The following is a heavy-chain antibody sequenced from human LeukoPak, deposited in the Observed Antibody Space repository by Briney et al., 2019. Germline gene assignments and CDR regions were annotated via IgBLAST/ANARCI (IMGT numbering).Heavy chain of an antibody. CDR1: GFTVSSNY. Sequence: GGSLRLSCEASGFTVSSNYMSWVRQDPGKGLEWVSVIYSGGSTYYADSVKGRFTISRDNSKNTLYLQMNSLRAEDTAVYYCARVPSKRYHLPYFDYWGQGTLVTVSS. CDR2: IYSGGST. D-gene: IGHD2-2*01. V-gene: IGHV3-66*02. CDR3: ARVPSKRYHLPYFDY. J-gene: IGHJ4*02.